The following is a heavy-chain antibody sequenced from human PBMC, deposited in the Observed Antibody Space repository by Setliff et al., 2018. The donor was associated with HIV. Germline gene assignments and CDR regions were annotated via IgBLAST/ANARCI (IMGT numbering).Heavy chain of an antibody. CDR3: ARRIAVAKYYFDF. D-gene: IGHD6-19*01. CDR2: IYSNGRT. V-gene: IGHV4-39*01. Sequence: ASETLSLTCTVSRDSISSSSDYWGWIRQSSGKGLEWIGTIYSNGRTYYNPSLKSRLTMSLDTSKSQFSLKLRSVTAADTAVYYCARRIAVAKYYFDFWGQGTLVTVSS. CDR1: RDSISSSSDY. J-gene: IGHJ4*02.